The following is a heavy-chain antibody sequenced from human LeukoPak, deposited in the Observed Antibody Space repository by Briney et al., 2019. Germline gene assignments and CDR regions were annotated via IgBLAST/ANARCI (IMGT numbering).Heavy chain of an antibody. CDR1: VFTFSSYA. Sequence: GGSLRLSCAASVFTFSSYAMSWVRQPPGKGLEWVSAISGSGGSTYYADSVKGRFTISRDNSKNTLYLQMNSLRAEDRAVYYCAKDRYCSGGSCPIFDYWGERPLLTVSS. CDR3: AKDRYCSGGSCPIFDY. D-gene: IGHD2-15*01. V-gene: IGHV3-23*01. CDR2: ISGSGGST. J-gene: IGHJ4*02.